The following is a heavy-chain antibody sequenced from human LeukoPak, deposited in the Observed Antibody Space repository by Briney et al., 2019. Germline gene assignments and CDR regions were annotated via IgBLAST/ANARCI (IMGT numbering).Heavy chain of an antibody. CDR3: ARETCSGGSCNWFDP. D-gene: IGHD2-15*01. CDR1: GGSISSGGHY. Sequence: SETLSLTCTVSGGSISSGGHYWSWIRQHPGKGLEWIGYIYYSGSTYYNPSLKSRVTISIDTSKNQFSLKLSSVTAADTAVYYCARETCSGGSCNWFDPWGQGTLVTVSS. CDR2: IYYSGST. V-gene: IGHV4-31*03. J-gene: IGHJ5*02.